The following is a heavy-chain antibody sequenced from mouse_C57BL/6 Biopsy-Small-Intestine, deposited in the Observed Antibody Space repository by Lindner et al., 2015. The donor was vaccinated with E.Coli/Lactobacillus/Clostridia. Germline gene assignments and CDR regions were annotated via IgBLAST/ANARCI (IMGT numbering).Heavy chain of an antibody. J-gene: IGHJ4*01. CDR1: GYTFTGYY. CDR3: ARTFPFDS. Sequence: SVKVSCKASGYTFTGYYIHWVRQAPGQGPEWMGRINPNSGDTNYEQKFQGRVTMTRDTSISTAYMELRRLRSDDTAVYYCARTFPFDSWGQGTLVTVSS. V-gene: IGHV1-84*02. CDR2: INPNSGDT.